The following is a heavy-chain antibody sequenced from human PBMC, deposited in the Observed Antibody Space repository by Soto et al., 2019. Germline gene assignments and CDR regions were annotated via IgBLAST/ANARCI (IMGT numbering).Heavy chain of an antibody. J-gene: IGHJ4*02. CDR3: SFHSDSNSYSTFDF. V-gene: IGHV1-69*01. CDR2: IIPVFETR. D-gene: IGHD4-4*01. CDR1: GGSFRNYV. Sequence: QVQLVQSGAEVKKPGSSVKVSCRASGGSFRNYVMSWVRQAPGQGLEWMGGIIPVFETRTYAQKFQGRVTITADDSTSTVSMEMSNLRSEDTAVYSCSFHSDSNSYSTFDFWGQGTLVTVSS.